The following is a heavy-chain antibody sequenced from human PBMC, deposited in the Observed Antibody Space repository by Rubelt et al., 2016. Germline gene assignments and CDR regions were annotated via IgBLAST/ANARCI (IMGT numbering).Heavy chain of an antibody. CDR2: ISYDGSNK. CDR3: ARAGITFGGVIDVPYY. D-gene: IGHD3-16*02. J-gene: IGHJ4*02. V-gene: IGHV3-30*04. CDR1: GFTFSSYA. Sequence: QVQLVESGGGVVQPGRSLRLSCAASGFTFSSYAMHWVRQAPGKGLEWVAVISYDGSNKYYADSVKGRFTISRDNSKNTLYLQMNSLRAEDTAVYYCARAGITFGGVIDVPYYWGQGTLVTVSS.